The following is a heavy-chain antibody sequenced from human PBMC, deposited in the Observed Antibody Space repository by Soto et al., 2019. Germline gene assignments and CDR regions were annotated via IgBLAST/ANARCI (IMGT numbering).Heavy chain of an antibody. D-gene: IGHD3-3*01. CDR3: ARDRSHYDFWIGSAFDY. V-gene: IGHV1-69*08. J-gene: IGHJ4*02. CDR2: IIPILGIA. CDR1: GGTFSSYT. Sequence: QVQLVQSGAEVKKPGSSVKVSCKASGGTFSSYTISWVRQAPGQGLEWMGRIIPILGIANYAQKFQGRVTITADKSTSTAYMELSSLRSEDTAVYYCARDRSHYDFWIGSAFDYWGQGTLVTVSS.